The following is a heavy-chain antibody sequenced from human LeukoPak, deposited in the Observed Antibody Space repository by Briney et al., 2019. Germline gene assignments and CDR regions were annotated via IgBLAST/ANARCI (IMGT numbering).Heavy chain of an antibody. J-gene: IGHJ4*02. CDR2: ISSSSSYI. CDR3: HLGYCSSTSHCFDY. CDR1: GFTFSSYS. D-gene: IGHD2-2*01. Sequence: GGSLRLSCAASGFTFSSYSMNWVRQAPGKGLEWVSSISSSSSYIYYADSVKGRFTISRDNSKNTLYLQMNSLRAEDTAVYYCHLGYCSSTSHCFDYWGQGTLVTVSS. V-gene: IGHV3-21*01.